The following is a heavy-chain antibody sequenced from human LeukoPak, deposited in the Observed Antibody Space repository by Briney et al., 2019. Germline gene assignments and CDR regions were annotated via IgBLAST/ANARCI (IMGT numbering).Heavy chain of an antibody. D-gene: IGHD6-19*01. CDR1: GFTFNKYW. J-gene: IGHJ4*01. CDR3: VKDVSSGWAFDY. CDR2: VNQDGTQK. V-gene: IGHV3-7*01. Sequence: GGSLRLSCSASGFTFNKYWMSWIRQLPGQGLEWVANVNQDGTQKYYVDSVKGRFTNSRDNARNLLYLQMNSLRAEDTAVYYCVKDVSSGWAFDYWGHGTLVTVSS.